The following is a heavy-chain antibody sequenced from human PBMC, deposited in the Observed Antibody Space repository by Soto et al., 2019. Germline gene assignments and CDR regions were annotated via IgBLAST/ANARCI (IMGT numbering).Heavy chain of an antibody. J-gene: IGHJ6*02. CDR3: ARHTHGYSGYDFEDIRYYYYGMDV. Sequence: QVQLVQSGAEVKKPGSSVKVSCKASGGTFSSYAISWVRQAPGQGLEWMGGIIPIFGTANYAQKFQGRGTITADESTSTAYMELSSLRSEDTAVYYCARHTHGYSGYDFEDIRYYYYGMDVWGQGTTVTVSS. D-gene: IGHD5-12*01. V-gene: IGHV1-69*01. CDR1: GGTFSSYA. CDR2: IIPIFGTA.